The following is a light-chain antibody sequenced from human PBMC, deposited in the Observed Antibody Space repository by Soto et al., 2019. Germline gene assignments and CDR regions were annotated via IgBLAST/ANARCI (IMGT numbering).Light chain of an antibody. CDR2: AAS. CDR1: QRISSY. Sequence: DIQMTQSPSSLSASVGDRASITCRASQRISSYLNWYQQKQGKAPKXXIYAASSLQSGVPSRFSGIGSGADFTITISSLQPEDGATYDCQQANSFTLTFGGGTKVDI. V-gene: IGKV1-39*01. CDR3: QQANSFTLT. J-gene: IGKJ4*01.